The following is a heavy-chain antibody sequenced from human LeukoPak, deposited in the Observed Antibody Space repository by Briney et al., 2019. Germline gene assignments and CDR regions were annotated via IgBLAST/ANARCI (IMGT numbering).Heavy chain of an antibody. CDR3: ARGYYGSGSYTPSDY. V-gene: IGHV4-30-2*01. CDR2: IYHSGST. D-gene: IGHD3-10*01. CDR1: GGSISSGGYY. Sequence: SQTLSLTYTVSGGSISSGGYYWSWIRQPPGKGLEWIGYIYHSGSTYYNPSLKSRVTISVDRSKNQFSLKLSSVTAADTAVYYCARGYYGSGSYTPSDYWGQGTLVTVSS. J-gene: IGHJ4*02.